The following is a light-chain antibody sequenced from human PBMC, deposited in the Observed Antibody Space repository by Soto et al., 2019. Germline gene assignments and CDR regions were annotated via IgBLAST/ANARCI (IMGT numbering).Light chain of an antibody. Sequence: QSALTQPASVSGSPGQSITISCTGTSSDVGGYNYVSWYQQHPGKAPKLMIYEVSNRPSGVSNRFSGSKSGNTASLTISGVQDEDEADYYCSACTSSSTYVFGTGTKLTVL. V-gene: IGLV2-14*01. J-gene: IGLJ1*01. CDR3: SACTSSSTYV. CDR1: SSDVGGYNY. CDR2: EVS.